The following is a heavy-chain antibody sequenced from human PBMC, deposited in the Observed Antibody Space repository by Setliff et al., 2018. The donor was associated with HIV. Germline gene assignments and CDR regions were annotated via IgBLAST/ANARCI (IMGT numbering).Heavy chain of an antibody. CDR2: INHSGST. V-gene: IGHV4-34*01. J-gene: IGHJ4*02. D-gene: IGHD3-10*01. CDR1: GGSFSGYY. CDR3: TRDTSGGY. Sequence: PSETLSLTCAVYGGSFSGYYWSWIRQSPGKGLEWIGEINHSGSTDYNPSLKSRVTISVDTSKNQFSLKLTSVTAADTAVYYCTRDTSGGYWGQGTLVTVSS.